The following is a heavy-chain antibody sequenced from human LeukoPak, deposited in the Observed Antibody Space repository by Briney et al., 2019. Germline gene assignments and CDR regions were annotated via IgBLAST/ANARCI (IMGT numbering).Heavy chain of an antibody. Sequence: PSETLSLTCTVSGGSISSYYWSWIRQPAGKGLEWIGRIYTSGSTNYNPSLKSRVTMSVDTSKNQFSLKLSSVTAADTAVYYCARDDVVAEATWFDPWGQGTLVTVSS. V-gene: IGHV4-4*07. D-gene: IGHD2-15*01. CDR1: GGSISSYY. J-gene: IGHJ5*02. CDR3: ARDDVVAEATWFDP. CDR2: IYTSGST.